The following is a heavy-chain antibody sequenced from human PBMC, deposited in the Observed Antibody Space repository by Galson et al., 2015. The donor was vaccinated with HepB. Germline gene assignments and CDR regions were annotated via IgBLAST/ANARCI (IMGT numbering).Heavy chain of an antibody. D-gene: IGHD2-15*01. V-gene: IGHV1-3*04. CDR2: INTASGNT. J-gene: IGHJ4*02. CDR1: GYTFTTYA. Sequence: SVKVSCKASGYTFTTYALHWVRQAPGQRLEWMGWINTASGNTKYAQKFQGRITITRDTSASTAYLELSSLRSEDTAVYYCARGAGYCLIFAYGGQGTLVTIPS. CDR3: ARGAGYCLIFAY.